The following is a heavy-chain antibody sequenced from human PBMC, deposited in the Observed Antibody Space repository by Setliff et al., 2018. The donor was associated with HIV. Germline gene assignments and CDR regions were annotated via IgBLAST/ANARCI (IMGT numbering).Heavy chain of an antibody. CDR1: GGSISNSRYY. V-gene: IGHV4-61*02. CDR3: ARAPPGIQNDAFDV. Sequence: LSLTCTVSGGSISNSRYYWSWIRQPPGKGLEWIGSIYTNGYTNYNPSLKSRATISVDTSKNQFSLRLTSVTAADTAVYYCARAPPGIQNDAFDVWGQGTMVTVS. CDR2: IYTNGYT. J-gene: IGHJ3*01.